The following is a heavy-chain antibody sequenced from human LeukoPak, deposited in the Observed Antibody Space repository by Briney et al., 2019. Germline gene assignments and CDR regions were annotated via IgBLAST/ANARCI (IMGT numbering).Heavy chain of an antibody. CDR1: GGSISSSTSY. CDR2: IYYSGST. Sequence: PSETLSLTCIVSGGSISSSTSYWGWIRQSPGKGLEWIGSIYYSGSTYYNPSLKSRVTISVDTSKNQFSLKLSSVTAADTAVYYCARHSLNRFGDKRQNWFDPWGQGTLVTVSS. CDR3: ARHSLNRFGDKRQNWFDP. V-gene: IGHV4-39*01. J-gene: IGHJ5*02. D-gene: IGHD3-10*01.